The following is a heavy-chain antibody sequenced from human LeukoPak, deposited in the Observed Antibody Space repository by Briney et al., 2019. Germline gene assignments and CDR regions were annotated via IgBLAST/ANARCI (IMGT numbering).Heavy chain of an antibody. D-gene: IGHD3-10*01. CDR2: ISTYNGNT. CDR1: GGTFSSYA. J-gene: IGHJ4*02. Sequence: ASVKVSCKASGGTFSSYAISWVRQAPGQGLEWMGWISTYNGNTNTDYAQKLQGRVTLTTETSTSTAYMELRSLRSDDTAVYCCARDGSGVWFDYWGQGTLVTVSS. CDR3: ARDGSGVWFDY. V-gene: IGHV1-18*01.